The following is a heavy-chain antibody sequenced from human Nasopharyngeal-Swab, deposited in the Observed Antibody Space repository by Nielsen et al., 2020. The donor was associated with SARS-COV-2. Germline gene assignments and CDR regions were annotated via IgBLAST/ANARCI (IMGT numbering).Heavy chain of an antibody. V-gene: IGHV1-18*01. J-gene: IGHJ6*02. CDR3: ARGYGSGSYYAYYYYGMDV. Sequence: ASVKVSCKASGYTFTSYGISWVRQAPGQGLEWMGRISAYNGNTNYAQKLQGRVTMTTDTSTSTAYMELRSLRSDDTAVYYCARGYGSGSYYAYYYYGMDVWGQGTTVTVSS. D-gene: IGHD3-10*01. CDR1: GYTFTSYG. CDR2: ISAYNGNT.